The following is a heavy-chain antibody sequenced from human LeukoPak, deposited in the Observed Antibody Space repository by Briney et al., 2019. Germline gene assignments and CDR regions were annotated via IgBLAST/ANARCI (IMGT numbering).Heavy chain of an antibody. D-gene: IGHD3-3*02. CDR3: VRALFSISDES. CDR2: ISSGSLYI. V-gene: IGHV3-21*01. J-gene: IGHJ5*02. Sequence: PGGSLRLSCAASGFTFSTYNMNWVRQAPGKGLEWVSSISSGSLYISYADSVKGRFTVSRDNAKNTLYLQMNSLRAEDTAVYFCVRALFSISDESWGQGTLVTVSS. CDR1: GFTFSTYN.